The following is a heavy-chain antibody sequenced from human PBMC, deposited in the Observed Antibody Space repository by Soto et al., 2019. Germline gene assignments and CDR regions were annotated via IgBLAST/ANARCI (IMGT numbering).Heavy chain of an antibody. D-gene: IGHD1-26*01. CDR3: ARDLAKGGGSAGFAY. J-gene: IGHJ4*02. Sequence: QVKRVQSGAELKKPGASVNVSCKASGYTFTVYYMHWVRQAPGQGLEWMGWINPKSGGTMYPQKFQGRVTMTWDTSISTAYMALTRLRSDDTAVYYCARDLAKGGGSAGFAYWGQLTLVTVSS. CDR1: GYTFTVYY. V-gene: IGHV1-2*02. CDR2: INPKSGGT.